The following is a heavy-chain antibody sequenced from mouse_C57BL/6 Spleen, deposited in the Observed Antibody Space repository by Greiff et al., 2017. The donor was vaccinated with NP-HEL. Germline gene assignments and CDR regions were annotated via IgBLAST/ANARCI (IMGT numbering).Heavy chain of an antibody. D-gene: IGHD1-1*01. J-gene: IGHJ3*01. CDR3: ARGDGTRFAY. V-gene: IGHV1-59*01. CDR2: IDPSDSYT. Sequence: VQLQQPGAELVRPGTSVKLSCKASGYTFTSYWMHWVKQRPGQGLEWIGVIDPSDSYTNYNQKFKGKATLTVDTSSSTAYMQLSSLTSEDSAVYYCARGDGTRFAYWGQGTLVTVSA. CDR1: GYTFTSYW.